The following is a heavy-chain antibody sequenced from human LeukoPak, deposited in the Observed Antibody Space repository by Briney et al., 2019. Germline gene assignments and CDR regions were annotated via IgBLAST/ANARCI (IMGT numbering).Heavy chain of an antibody. CDR2: ISGSAINT. D-gene: IGHD3-16*01. J-gene: IGHJ3*02. CDR3: AKLGVRDGFDM. Sequence: GGSLRLSCAASGFTFSTYVMYWVRQAPGKGLEWVSGISGSAINTYYGDSVKGRFTISRDNPKNTLYLEMNTLRAEDTAVYYCAKLGVRDGFDMWGQGTMVTVSS. CDR1: GFTFSTYV. V-gene: IGHV3-23*01.